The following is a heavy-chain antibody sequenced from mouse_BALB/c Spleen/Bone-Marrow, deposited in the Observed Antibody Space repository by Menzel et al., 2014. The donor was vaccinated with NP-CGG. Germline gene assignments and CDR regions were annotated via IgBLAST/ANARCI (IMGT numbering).Heavy chain of an antibody. CDR1: GFDFSRYW. D-gene: IGHD1-2*01. V-gene: IGHV4-1*02. CDR2: INPDSSTI. J-gene: IGHJ3*01. CDR3: ARMHYYGYVAY. Sequence: EVKLQESGGGLVQPGGSLKLSCAASGFDFSRYWMSWVRQAPGKGLEWIGEINPDSSTINYTPSLKGKFIISRDNAKNTLYLQMSKVRSEDTALYYCARMHYYGYVAYWGQGTLVTVSA.